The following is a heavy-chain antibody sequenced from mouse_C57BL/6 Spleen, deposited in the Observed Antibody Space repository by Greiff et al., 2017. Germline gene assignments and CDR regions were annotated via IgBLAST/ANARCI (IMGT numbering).Heavy chain of an antibody. D-gene: IGHD2-1*01. V-gene: IGHV1-22*01. J-gene: IGHJ2*01. CDR3: ARSGIYYGNLYYFDY. Sequence: VQLQQSGPELVKPGASVKMSCKASGYTFTDYNMHWVKQSHGKSLEWIGYINPNNGGTSYNQKFKGKATLTENKSSSTAYMELRSLTSEDSAVYYCARSGIYYGNLYYFDYWGQGTTLTVSS. CDR2: INPNNGGT. CDR1: GYTFTDYN.